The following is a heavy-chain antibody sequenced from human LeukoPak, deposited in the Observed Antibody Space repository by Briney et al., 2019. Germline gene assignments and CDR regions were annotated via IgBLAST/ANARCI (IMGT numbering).Heavy chain of an antibody. CDR3: ARASGYSSGWQGFAFFDY. CDR2: INDDGSGR. D-gene: IGHD6-19*01. CDR1: GLSLNSLW. V-gene: IGHV3-74*01. J-gene: IGHJ4*02. Sequence: GGSLRLSCAVSGLSLNSLWMHWVRQAPGQGLMWVSRINDDGSGRNYADSVKGRFTVSKDNAKSTLYLQMNSLRADDTAVYYCARASGYSSGWQGFAFFDYWGQGTLVTVSS.